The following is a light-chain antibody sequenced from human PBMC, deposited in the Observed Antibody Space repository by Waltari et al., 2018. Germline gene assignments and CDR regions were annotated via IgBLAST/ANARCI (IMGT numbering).Light chain of an antibody. CDR1: TSNIGAGHD. V-gene: IGLV1-40*01. CDR3: QSFDNMLSGGVV. CDR2: GKT. Sequence: QSVLTQPPSVSGTPGQRVTISCSGSTSNIGAGHDVNWYQHLPGTAPKLLIYGKTTRASGVPDRFSGSKAGTSASLAITGLQADDEADYFCQSFDNMLSGGVVFGGGTKLAVL. J-gene: IGLJ2*01.